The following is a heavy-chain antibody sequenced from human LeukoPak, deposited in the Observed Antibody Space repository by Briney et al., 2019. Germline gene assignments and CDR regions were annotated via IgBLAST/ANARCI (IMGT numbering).Heavy chain of an antibody. V-gene: IGHV3-30*03. Sequence: GGSLRLSCVFSGFPFKNHGMHWVRQAPGKGLEWLAVASTDEISQMYADSVKGRFIISRDTSRNTLNLQMNNLTPEDTAVYYCAAFITTKLDNWGQGILVSVSS. J-gene: IGHJ4*02. D-gene: IGHD3-22*01. CDR2: ASTDEISQ. CDR3: AAFITTKLDN. CDR1: GFPFKNHG.